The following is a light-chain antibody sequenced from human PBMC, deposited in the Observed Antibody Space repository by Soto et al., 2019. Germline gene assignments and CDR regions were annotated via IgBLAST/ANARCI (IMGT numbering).Light chain of an antibody. CDR1: QSVSSY. CDR3: QHYNNWPYN. CDR2: GAS. J-gene: IGKJ2*01. V-gene: IGKV3-15*01. Sequence: EIVMTQSPATLSVSPGERATLSCRASQSVSSYLAWYQQKPGQAPRLLIYGASTRATGIPARFSGSGSGTEFTLTISSLQSEDFAVYYCQHYNNWPYNFGQGTKVDIK.